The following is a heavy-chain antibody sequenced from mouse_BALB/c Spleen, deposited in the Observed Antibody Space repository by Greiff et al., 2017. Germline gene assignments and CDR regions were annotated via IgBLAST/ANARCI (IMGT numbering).Heavy chain of an antibody. J-gene: IGHJ2*01. CDR3: ARERGRGYFDY. D-gene: IGHD3-3*01. Sequence: EVKLMESGGGLVQPGGSLRLSCATSGFTFTDYYMSWVRQPPGKALEWLGFIRNKANGYTTEYSVSVKGRFTISRDNYQSILYLQMNNLRAEDSATYYCARERGRGYFDYWGQGTTLTVSA. V-gene: IGHV7-3*02. CDR2: IRNKANGYTT. CDR1: GFTFTDYY.